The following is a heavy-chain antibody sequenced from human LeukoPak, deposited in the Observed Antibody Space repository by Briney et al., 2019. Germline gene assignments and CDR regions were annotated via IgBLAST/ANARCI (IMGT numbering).Heavy chain of an antibody. Sequence: PSQTLSLTCTVSGGSISSYYWSWIRPPPGKGMEWIGYIYYSGSTNYNPSLKSRVTISVDTSKNQFSLKLSSVTAADTAVYYCARATLIAAAGNWFDPWGQGTLVTVSS. D-gene: IGHD6-13*01. V-gene: IGHV4-59*01. CDR3: ARATLIAAAGNWFDP. J-gene: IGHJ5*02. CDR1: GGSISSYY. CDR2: IYYSGST.